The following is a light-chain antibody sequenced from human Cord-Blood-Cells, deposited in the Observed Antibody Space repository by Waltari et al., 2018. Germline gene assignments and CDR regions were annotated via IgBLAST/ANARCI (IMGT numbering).Light chain of an antibody. CDR1: SSDVGGYNY. CDR2: DVS. Sequence: QSALTQPRSVSGSPGQSVTISCTGTSSDVGGYNYVSWYQQHPGKAPKLMIYDVSKRPSGVRDRFAASKSGNMASLTISGLQAEDEADYYCCSYAGSYNWVFGGGTKLTVL. CDR3: CSYAGSYNWV. J-gene: IGLJ3*02. V-gene: IGLV2-11*01.